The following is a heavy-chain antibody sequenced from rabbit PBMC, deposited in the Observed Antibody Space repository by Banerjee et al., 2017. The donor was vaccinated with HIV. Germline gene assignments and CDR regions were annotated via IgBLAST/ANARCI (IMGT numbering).Heavy chain of an antibody. D-gene: IGHD4-1*01. CDR1: GFSFSSSYW. J-gene: IGHJ4*01. V-gene: IGHV1S40*01. CDR2: IYAGTGDNT. CDR3: SRYEHSSGDLNL. Sequence: QSLEESGGDLVKPGASLTLTCTASGFSFSSSYWMCWVRQAPGKGLEWTGCIYAGTGDNTWYASWTKGRFTISKTSSTTVTLQMISLTAAETATYFCSRYEHSSGDLNLWGPGTLVTVS.